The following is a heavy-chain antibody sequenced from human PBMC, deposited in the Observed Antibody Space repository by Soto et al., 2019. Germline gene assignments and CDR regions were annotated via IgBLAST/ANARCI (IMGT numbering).Heavy chain of an antibody. CDR2: IYPGDSDT. Sequence: ESLKISCNGSGYSFTSYWIGWMRQMPGKGLEWMGIIYPGDSDTRYSPSFQGQVTISADKSISTAYLQWSSLKASDTAMYYCANVQDYGGNSVSAFDIWGQGTMVTVSS. V-gene: IGHV5-51*01. CDR1: GYSFTSYW. D-gene: IGHD4-17*01. J-gene: IGHJ3*02. CDR3: ANVQDYGGNSVSAFDI.